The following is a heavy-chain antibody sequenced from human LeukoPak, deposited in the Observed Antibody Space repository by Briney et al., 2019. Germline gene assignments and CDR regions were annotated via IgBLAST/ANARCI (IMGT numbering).Heavy chain of an antibody. CDR3: ARDLGGALDN. J-gene: IGHJ4*02. CDR1: GFTVGNSY. D-gene: IGHD2-21*01. V-gene: IGHV3-53*01. Sequence: GGSLRLSCAASGFTVGNSYMSWVRQAPGKGLEWVSIIYSGGSTYYAASVKGRFTISRDNAKNSLFLQMSSLRADDMAVYYCARDLGGALDNWGQGTLVTVSP. CDR2: IYSGGST.